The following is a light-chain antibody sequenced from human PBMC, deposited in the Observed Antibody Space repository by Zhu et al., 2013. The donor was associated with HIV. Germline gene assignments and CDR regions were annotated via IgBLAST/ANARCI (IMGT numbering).Light chain of an antibody. CDR1: QSVSTW. Sequence: DIQMTQSPPSLSASVGDRVTITCQASQSVSTWVAWYQHKPGKAPKLLIYKASSLQSGVPSRFSGSGSGTEFTLTISSLQPDDFATYYCQEYNSYWTFGQGTKVEIK. J-gene: IGKJ1*01. CDR2: KAS. V-gene: IGKV1-5*03. CDR3: QEYNSYWT.